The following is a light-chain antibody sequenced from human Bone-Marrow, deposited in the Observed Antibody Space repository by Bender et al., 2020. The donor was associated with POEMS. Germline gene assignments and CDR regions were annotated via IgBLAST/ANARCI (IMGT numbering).Light chain of an antibody. CDR3: ATWDANLSGPCVV. Sequence: QSVLTQPPSASGTPGQRVTISCSGGASNIGSYSVNWYQQFPGTAPKVLIFNNYQRPSGVPDRFSGSKSGTSASLVISGLRSEDEADYYCATWDANLSGPCVVFGGGTKLTVL. CDR1: ASNIGSYS. CDR2: NNY. V-gene: IGLV1-47*02. J-gene: IGLJ2*01.